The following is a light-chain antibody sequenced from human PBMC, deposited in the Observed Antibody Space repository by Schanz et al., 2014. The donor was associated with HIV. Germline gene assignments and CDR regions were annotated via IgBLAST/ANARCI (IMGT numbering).Light chain of an antibody. V-gene: IGKV1-5*03. CDR2: KAS. Sequence: DIQMTQSPSTLSASLGDRVTLTCRASQSISRWLALYQQKPGKATNLLIFKASSLHSGVASRFSGSGSGTEFTLTISRLQPGDFATYYCLQYNDDVYTFGQGTKLEIK. J-gene: IGKJ2*01. CDR3: LQYNDDVYT. CDR1: QSISRW.